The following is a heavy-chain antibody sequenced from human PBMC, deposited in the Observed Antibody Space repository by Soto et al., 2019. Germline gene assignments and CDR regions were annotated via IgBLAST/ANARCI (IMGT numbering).Heavy chain of an antibody. D-gene: IGHD6-13*01. J-gene: IGHJ6*02. Sequence: SVKVSCKASGGTFSSYAISWVRQAPGQGLEWMGGIIPIFGTANYAQKFQGRVTITADESTSTAYMELSSLRSEDTAVYYCARDHPIAAAGNSDYYYGMDVWGQGTTVTVSS. V-gene: IGHV1-69*13. CDR1: GGTFSSYA. CDR2: IIPIFGTA. CDR3: ARDHPIAAAGNSDYYYGMDV.